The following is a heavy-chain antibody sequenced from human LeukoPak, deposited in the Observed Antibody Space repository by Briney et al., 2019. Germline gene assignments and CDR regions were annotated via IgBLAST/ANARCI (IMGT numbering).Heavy chain of an antibody. CDR2: ISSSGSYI. J-gene: IGHJ4*02. CDR3: AREIFWSGYYSNLHFDY. D-gene: IGHD3-3*01. Sequence: RGSLRLSCAASGFTFSSYSMNWVRQAPGKGLEWVSSISSSGSYIYYADSVKGRFTISRDNAKNSLYLQMNSLRAEDTAVYYCAREIFWSGYYSNLHFDYWGQGTLVTVSS. CDR1: GFTFSSYS. V-gene: IGHV3-21*01.